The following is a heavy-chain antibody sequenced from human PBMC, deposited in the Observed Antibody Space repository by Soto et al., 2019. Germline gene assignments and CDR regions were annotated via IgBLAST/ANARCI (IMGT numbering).Heavy chain of an antibody. CDR1: GFIFSDYA. D-gene: IGHD6-6*01. CDR2: ISPAGTNQ. J-gene: IGHJ1*01. Sequence: PGGSLRLSCVASGFIFSDYAMHWARQAPGKGLEWVALISPAGTNQYYVDSAKGRFTISRDNSKNTLYLQMNSLRPEDTGLYYCARENSRISPRLFQHWGHGTLVTVSS. CDR3: ARENSRISPRLFQH. V-gene: IGHV3-30-3*01.